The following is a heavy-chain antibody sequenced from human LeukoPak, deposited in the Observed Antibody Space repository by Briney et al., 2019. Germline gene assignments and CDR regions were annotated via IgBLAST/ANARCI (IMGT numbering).Heavy chain of an antibody. V-gene: IGHV4-59*08. CDR3: ARQYSSSSGFDY. CDR2: IYYRGST. J-gene: IGHJ4*02. D-gene: IGHD6-6*01. CDR1: GGSISSYY. Sequence: SETLSLTCTVSGGSISSYYWSWIRQPPGKGLEWIGYIYYRGSTNYNPSLKSRVTISVDTSKNQFSLKLSSVTAADTAVYYCARQYSSSSGFDYWGQGTLVTVSS.